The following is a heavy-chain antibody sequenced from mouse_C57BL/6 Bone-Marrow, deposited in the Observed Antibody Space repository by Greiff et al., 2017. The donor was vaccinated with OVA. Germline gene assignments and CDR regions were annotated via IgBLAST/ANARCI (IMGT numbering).Heavy chain of an antibody. D-gene: IGHD2-4*01. CDR3: ARGGYYDYDGGAWCAY. CDR2: INSNNGGT. V-gene: IGHV1-18*01. Sequence: EVMLVESGPELAKPGASVKIPCKASGYTFTDYNMDWVKQSHGKSLEWIGDINSNNGGTIYNQKFKGKATLTVDKSSSTASMERRSLTSEDTAVYYCARGGYYDYDGGAWCAYWGRGTLVTVSA. J-gene: IGHJ3*01. CDR1: GYTFTDYN.